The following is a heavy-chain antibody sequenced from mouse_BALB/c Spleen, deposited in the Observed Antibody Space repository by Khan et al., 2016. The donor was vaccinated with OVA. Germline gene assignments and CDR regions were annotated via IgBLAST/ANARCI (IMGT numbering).Heavy chain of an antibody. CDR3: ARRGIYGIFAY. CDR1: GYTFTTYW. D-gene: IGHD2-1*01. CDR2: IDPSTGYT. V-gene: IGHV1-7*01. J-gene: IGHJ3*01. Sequence: VQLQVPGAELAKPGPSVKMSCKASGYTFTTYWLYCVKQRPGQGLQWFGYIDPSTGYTEYNQKFKDKATLTKDKSSSTAYMQLSSLTSEDSADYYCARRGIYGIFAYWGQGTMVTVSA.